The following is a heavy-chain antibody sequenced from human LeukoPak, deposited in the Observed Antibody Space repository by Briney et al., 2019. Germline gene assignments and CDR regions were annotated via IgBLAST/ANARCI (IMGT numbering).Heavy chain of an antibody. V-gene: IGHV4-31*03. D-gene: IGHD3-22*01. CDR1: GGSISSGGYY. Sequence: PSQTLSLTCTVSGGSISSGGYYWSWIRQHPGKGLEWIGYIYYSGSTYYNPSLKSRVTISVDTSKNQFSLKLSSVTAADTAVYYCARGPRRYYYDSSGYYLHWGQGTLVTVSS. J-gene: IGHJ4*02. CDR3: ARGPRRYYYDSSGYYLH. CDR2: IYYSGST.